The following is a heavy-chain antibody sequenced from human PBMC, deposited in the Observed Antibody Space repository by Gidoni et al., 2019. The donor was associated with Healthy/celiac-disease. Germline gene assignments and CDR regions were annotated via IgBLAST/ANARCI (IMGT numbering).Heavy chain of an antibody. D-gene: IGHD5-18*01. J-gene: IGHJ4*02. CDR1: GFTFSSYA. Sequence: EVQLLESGGGLVQPGGSLRLSCASSGFTFSSYAMSWARQAPGKGLEWVSAISGSGGSTYYADSVKGRFTISRDNAKNTLYLQMNSLRAEDTAVYYCAKSLDTAMVGADFDYWGQGTLVTVSS. CDR2: ISGSGGST. CDR3: AKSLDTAMVGADFDY. V-gene: IGHV3-23*01.